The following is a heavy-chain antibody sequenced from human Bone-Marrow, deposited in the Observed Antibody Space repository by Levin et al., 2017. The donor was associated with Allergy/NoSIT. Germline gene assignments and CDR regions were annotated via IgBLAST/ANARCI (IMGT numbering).Heavy chain of an antibody. D-gene: IGHD1-14*01. CDR3: ARGAGIYR. CDR1: GFIFSDYY. CDR2: ISGRTGSTR. J-gene: IGHJ4*02. Sequence: KHWGSLRLSCAASGFIFSDYYMSWIRQAPGKGLEWVSYISGRTGSTRYYADSVKGRFTISRDDARNSLYLQMNSLRAEDTAVYYCARGAGIYRWGQGTLVTVS. V-gene: IGHV3-11*01.